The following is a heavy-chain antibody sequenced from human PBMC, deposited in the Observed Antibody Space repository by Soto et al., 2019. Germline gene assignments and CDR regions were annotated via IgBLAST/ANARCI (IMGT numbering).Heavy chain of an antibody. Sequence: GGSLRLSCAASGFTFSSYDMHWVRQATGKGLEWVSAIGTAGDTYYPGSVKGRFTISRENAKNSLYLQMNSLRAEDTAVFYFARDRRGWGAAEYYYGMDVWGQGTTVTVSS. J-gene: IGHJ6*02. V-gene: IGHV3-13*01. D-gene: IGHD6-13*01. CDR2: IGTAGDT. CDR3: ARDRRGWGAAEYYYGMDV. CDR1: GFTFSSYD.